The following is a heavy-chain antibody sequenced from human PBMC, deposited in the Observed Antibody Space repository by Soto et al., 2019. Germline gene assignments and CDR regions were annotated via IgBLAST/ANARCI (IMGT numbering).Heavy chain of an antibody. V-gene: IGHV1-18*01. D-gene: IGHD3-16*01. J-gene: IGHJ6*02. CDR3: GRGGEMPCYDDGLDV. CDR1: GYTFTTYG. Sequence: QVQLVQSGAEVRKPGASVKVSCKASGYTFTTYGISWVRQAPGQGLEWMGWISGYNGHTKYAQKFQGRVTMTTDTARSTVYMGRRRLRSDDTAVYYCGRGGEMPCYDDGLDVWGQGTTVTVSS. CDR2: ISGYNGHT.